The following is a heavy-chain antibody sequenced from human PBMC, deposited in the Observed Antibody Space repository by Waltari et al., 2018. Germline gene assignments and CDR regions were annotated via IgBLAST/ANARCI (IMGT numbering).Heavy chain of an antibody. V-gene: IGHV4-4*07. CDR2: ISPRGTP. D-gene: IGHD2-21*01. Sequence: QVQLQESGPGLVKPSETLSLTCTVSGASISSSHWSWIRQPAGKGLEWIGRISPRGTPNYSPSLKSRVTISVDTSKNQVSLKLSSVTAADTAVYYCAKGPHCGCDCYHGPWGQGTLVTVSS. CDR1: GASISSSH. CDR3: AKGPHCGCDCYHGP. J-gene: IGHJ5*02.